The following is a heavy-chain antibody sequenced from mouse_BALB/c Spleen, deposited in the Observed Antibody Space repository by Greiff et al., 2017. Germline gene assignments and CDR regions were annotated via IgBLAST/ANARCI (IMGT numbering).Heavy chain of an antibody. Sequence: DVKLQESGPGLVKPSQSLSLTCTVTGYSITSDYAWNWIRQFPGNKLEWMGYISYSGSTSYNPSLKSRISITRDTSKNQFFLQLNSVTTEDTATYYCAREGYGSTFYYAMDYWGQGTSVTVSS. D-gene: IGHD1-1*01. CDR1: GYSITSDYA. CDR2: ISYSGST. J-gene: IGHJ4*01. V-gene: IGHV3-2*02. CDR3: AREGYGSTFYYAMDY.